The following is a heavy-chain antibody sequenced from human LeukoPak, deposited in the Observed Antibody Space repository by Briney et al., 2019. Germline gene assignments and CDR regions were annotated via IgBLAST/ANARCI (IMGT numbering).Heavy chain of an antibody. CDR2: INPNSGGT. J-gene: IGHJ3*02. CDR3: ARVSPYGQSDAFDI. V-gene: IGHV1-2*02. CDR1: GYTFTGYY. D-gene: IGHD4-17*01. Sequence: ASVKVSCKASGYTFTGYYMHWVRQAPGQGLEWMGWINPNSGGTNYAQKLQGRVTMTTDTSTSTAYMELRSLRSDDTAVYYCARVSPYGQSDAFDIWGQGTMVTVSS.